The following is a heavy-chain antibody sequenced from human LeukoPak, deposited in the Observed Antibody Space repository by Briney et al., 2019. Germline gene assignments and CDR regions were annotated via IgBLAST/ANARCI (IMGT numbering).Heavy chain of an antibody. J-gene: IGHJ4*02. CDR2: VWYDGSNE. Sequence: PGRSLRLSCAASGFSFSHFAMHWVRQAPGKGREWVAVVWYDGSNEYFADSAKGRFSISRDNSRNTVYLHMSGLRVEDSAVYYCAKPTQEFYFFDDWGQGTLVTVS. CDR3: AKPTQEFYFFDD. D-gene: IGHD2/OR15-2a*01. V-gene: IGHV3-33*06. CDR1: GFSFSHFA.